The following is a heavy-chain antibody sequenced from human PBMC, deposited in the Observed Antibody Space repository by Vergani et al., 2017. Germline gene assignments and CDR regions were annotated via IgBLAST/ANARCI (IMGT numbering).Heavy chain of an antibody. CDR2: IYYSGST. CDR3: ARASRVGASDY. V-gene: IGHV4-30-4*01. CDR1: GGSISSGDYY. J-gene: IGHJ4*02. Sequence: QVQLQESSPGLVKPSETLSLTCTVSGGSISSGDYYWSWIRQPPGKGLEWIGYIYYSGSTYYTPSLTSRVTISVDTSKNQFSLMLSSVTAADTAVYYCARASRVGASDYWGQGTLVTVSS.